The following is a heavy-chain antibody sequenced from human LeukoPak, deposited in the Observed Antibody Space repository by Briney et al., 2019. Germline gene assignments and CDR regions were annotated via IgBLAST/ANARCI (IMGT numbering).Heavy chain of an antibody. J-gene: IGHJ5*02. CDR3: ARGGTTVAGTFWFDP. V-gene: IGHV4-4*02. Sequence: PSETLYLTCAVSGGSITSSNWWSWVRQPPGKGLEWIGEIYHTGSSNCNPSLKSRATILVDKSKRQFSLKLSSVTAADTAVYYCARGGTTVAGTFWFDPWGQGTLVTVSS. CDR2: IYHTGSS. CDR1: GGSITSSNW. D-gene: IGHD6-19*01.